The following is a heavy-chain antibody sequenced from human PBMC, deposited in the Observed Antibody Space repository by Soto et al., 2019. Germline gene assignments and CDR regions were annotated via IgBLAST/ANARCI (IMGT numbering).Heavy chain of an antibody. D-gene: IGHD3-3*01. J-gene: IGHJ4*02. CDR2: ISYDGSNK. CDR3: ARDKRDLRFLEWSYYFDY. V-gene: IGHV3-30-3*01. Sequence: GSLRLSCAASGFTFSSYAMHWVRQAPGKGPEWVAVISYDGSNKYYADSVKGRFTISRDNSKNTLYLQLNSLRAEDTAVYYCARDKRDLRFLEWSYYFDYWGQGTLVTVSS. CDR1: GFTFSSYA.